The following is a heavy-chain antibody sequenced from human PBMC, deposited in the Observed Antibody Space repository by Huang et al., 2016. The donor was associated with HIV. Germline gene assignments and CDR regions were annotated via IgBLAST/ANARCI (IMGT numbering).Heavy chain of an antibody. CDR2: NDPSGGRT. D-gene: IGHD3-22*01. CDR1: GYTLTTYF. CDR3: ARVGNYADY. V-gene: IGHV1-46*01. Sequence: QVQLVQSGAAVKKPGASVKVSCKASGYTLTTYFIHWVRQAPGQGPEWRGRNDPSGGRTGYSQKFQGRITITRDTSTSTVYLELSSLRSDDTAFYYCARVGNYADYWGQGTLVTVSS. J-gene: IGHJ4*02.